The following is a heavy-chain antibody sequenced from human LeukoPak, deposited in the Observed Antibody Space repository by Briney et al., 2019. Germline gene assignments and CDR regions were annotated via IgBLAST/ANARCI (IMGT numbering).Heavy chain of an antibody. CDR2: INHSGST. J-gene: IGHJ5*02. V-gene: IGHV4-34*01. Sequence: PSETLSLTCAVYGGSFSGYYWSWIRQPPGKGLEWIGEINHSGSTNYNPSLKSRVTISVDTSKNQFSLKLSSVTAADTAVYYCARRPEMVRGVIVNWLDPWGQGTLVTVSS. CDR1: GGSFSGYY. CDR3: ARRPEMVRGVIVNWLDP. D-gene: IGHD3-10*01.